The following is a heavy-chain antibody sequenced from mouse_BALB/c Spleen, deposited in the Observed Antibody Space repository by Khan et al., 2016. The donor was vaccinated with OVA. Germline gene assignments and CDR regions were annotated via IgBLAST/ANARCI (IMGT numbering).Heavy chain of an antibody. CDR1: GFTFHSYG. CDR3: ATSYSNGDYFEY. Sequence: EVELVESGGGLVQPGGSRKLSCAASGFTFHSYGMHWVRQAPAKGLEWVAYLSGDSNTIYYADTVKGRFTISRDNPKNTLFLQMTSLLSEDTAMYYGATSYSNGDYFEYWGPGTTLTVS. J-gene: IGHJ2*01. D-gene: IGHD1-1*01. V-gene: IGHV5-17*02. CDR2: LSGDSNTI.